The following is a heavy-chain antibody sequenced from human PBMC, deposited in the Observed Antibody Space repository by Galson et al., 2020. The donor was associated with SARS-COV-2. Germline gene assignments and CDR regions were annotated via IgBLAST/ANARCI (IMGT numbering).Heavy chain of an antibody. Sequence: SQTLSLTCAISGDSVSSNSAAWNWIRQSPSRGLEWLGRTYYKSQWSTDYAVSVKSRITINPDTAKNQFSLQLNSVTPEDTAIYYCAGRVAGAGSLHIWGQGTMVIVSS. D-gene: IGHD6-13*01. J-gene: IGHJ3*02. V-gene: IGHV6-1*01. CDR2: TYYKSQWST. CDR1: GDSVSSNSAA. CDR3: AGRVAGAGSLHI.